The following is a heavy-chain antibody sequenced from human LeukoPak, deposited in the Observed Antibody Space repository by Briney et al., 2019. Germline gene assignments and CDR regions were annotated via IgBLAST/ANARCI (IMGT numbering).Heavy chain of an antibody. CDR2: IYPGDSDT. J-gene: IGHJ4*02. Sequence: GASLKISCKASGYSITSYWIGWLRQMPGKGLEWMGIIYPGDSDTRYSPSFQGQVTISADKSISTAYLQWSSLKASDTAMYYCARYRGETALLDYWGQGTLVTVSS. D-gene: IGHD5-18*01. V-gene: IGHV5-51*01. CDR3: ARYRGETALLDY. CDR1: GYSITSYW.